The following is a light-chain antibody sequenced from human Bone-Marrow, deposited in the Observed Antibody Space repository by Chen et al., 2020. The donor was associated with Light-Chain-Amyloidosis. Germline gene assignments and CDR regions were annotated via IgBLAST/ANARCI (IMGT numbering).Light chain of an antibody. V-gene: IGLV2-14*01. Sequence: QSALTQPASVSGSPGQSITISCTGTSSDVGGDNHVSWYQQHPDKAPKLMSYEVTNRPSWVPDRFSGSKSDNTASLASSGLQTEDEADYCCSSYTITNTLVVGSGTRVTVL. CDR3: SSYTITNTLV. J-gene: IGLJ1*01. CDR2: EVT. CDR1: SSDVGGDNH.